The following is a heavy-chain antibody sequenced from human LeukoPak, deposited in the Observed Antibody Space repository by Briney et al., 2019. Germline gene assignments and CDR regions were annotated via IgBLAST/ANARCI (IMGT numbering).Heavy chain of an antibody. Sequence: ASVKVSCKASGYTFTGYYMHWVRQAPGQGLEWMGWINPNSGGTNYAQKFQGRVTMTRDTSISTAYMELSRLRSDDTAVYYCAREGEGKTYYYDSSGYLPIGYWGQGTLVTVSS. V-gene: IGHV1-2*02. CDR1: GYTFTGYY. CDR3: AREGEGKTYYYDSSGYLPIGY. J-gene: IGHJ4*02. CDR2: INPNSGGT. D-gene: IGHD3-22*01.